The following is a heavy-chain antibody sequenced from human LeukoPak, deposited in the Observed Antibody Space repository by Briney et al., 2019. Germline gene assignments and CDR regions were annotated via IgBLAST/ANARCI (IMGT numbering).Heavy chain of an antibody. CDR1: GYTFTGYY. CDR3: ARLGGNYSGYDYSDAFGN. D-gene: IGHD5-12*01. J-gene: IGHJ4*02. V-gene: IGHV1-2*02. Sequence: ASVKVSCKASGYTFTGYYMHWVRQAPGQGLEWMGWINPNSGGTNYAQKFQGGVTMTRDTSISTAYMELSRLRSDDTAVYYCARLGGNYSGYDYSDAFGNWGQGTLVTVSS. CDR2: INPNSGGT.